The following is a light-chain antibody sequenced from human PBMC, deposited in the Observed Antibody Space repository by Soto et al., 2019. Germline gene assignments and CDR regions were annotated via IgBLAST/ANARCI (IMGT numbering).Light chain of an antibody. CDR2: DAS. V-gene: IGKV3-11*01. CDR3: QQRSNWPRST. Sequence: EIVLTQSPATLSLSPGERATLSCMASQSVSSSLAWYQQKPGQAPRLLIYDASNRATGIPARFSGSGSGTDFTLTISSLEPEDFAVYYCQQRSNWPRSTFGQGTKLEIK. CDR1: QSVSSS. J-gene: IGKJ2*01.